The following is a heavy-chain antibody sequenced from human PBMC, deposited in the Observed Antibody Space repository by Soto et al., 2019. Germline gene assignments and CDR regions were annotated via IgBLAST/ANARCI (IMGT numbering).Heavy chain of an antibody. J-gene: IGHJ4*02. V-gene: IGHV3-30-3*01. CDR2: ISYDGSNK. Sequence: GSLRLSCAASGFTFSSYAMHWVRQAPGKGLEWVAVISYDGSNKYYADSVKGRFTISRDNSKNTLYLQMNSLRAEDTAVYYCARDRILDYWGQGTLVTVSS. CDR1: GFTFSSYA. CDR3: ARDRILDY. D-gene: IGHD2-15*01.